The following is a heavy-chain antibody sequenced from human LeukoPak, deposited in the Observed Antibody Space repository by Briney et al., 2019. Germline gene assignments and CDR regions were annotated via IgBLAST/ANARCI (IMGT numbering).Heavy chain of an antibody. D-gene: IGHD6-19*01. V-gene: IGHV3-23*01. J-gene: IGHJ4*02. Sequence: GGSLRLSCAASGFTFSSYAMSWVRQAPGKGLEWVSAISGIGGSTYYADSVKGRFTISRDNSKNTLYLQMNSLRAEDTAVYYCAKDEAVTGYSSGWYAYFDYWGQGTLVTVSS. CDR2: ISGIGGST. CDR3: AKDEAVTGYSSGWYAYFDY. CDR1: GFTFSSYA.